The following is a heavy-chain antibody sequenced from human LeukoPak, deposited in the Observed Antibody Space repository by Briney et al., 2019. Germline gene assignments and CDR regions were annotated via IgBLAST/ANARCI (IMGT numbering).Heavy chain of an antibody. CDR3: AGDGLHRLNGYGGWFDP. Sequence: ASVKVSCKASGYTFTNYGISWVRQAPGQGLEWMGWISGYNGNTHYAQKLQGRVTMTTDTSTTTAYMELRSLRSDDTAVYYCAGDGLHRLNGYGGWFDPWGQGTLVTVSS. D-gene: IGHD4-23*01. CDR1: GYTFTNYG. CDR2: ISGYNGNT. J-gene: IGHJ5*02. V-gene: IGHV1-18*01.